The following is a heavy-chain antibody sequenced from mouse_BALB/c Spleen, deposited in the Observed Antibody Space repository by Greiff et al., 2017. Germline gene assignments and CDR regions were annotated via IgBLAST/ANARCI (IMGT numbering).Heavy chain of an antibody. CDR3: GRSYDGYHLAY. D-gene: IGHD2-3*01. CDR1: GYSFTGYF. CDR2: INPYNGDT. Sequence: EVKLMESGPELVKPGASVKISCKASGYSFTGYFMNWVKQRHGKSLEWIGRINPYNGDTFYNQKFKGKATLTVDKSSSTAHMELLSLTSEDSAVYYCGRSYDGYHLAYWGQGTLVTVSA. V-gene: IGHV1-37*01. J-gene: IGHJ3*01.